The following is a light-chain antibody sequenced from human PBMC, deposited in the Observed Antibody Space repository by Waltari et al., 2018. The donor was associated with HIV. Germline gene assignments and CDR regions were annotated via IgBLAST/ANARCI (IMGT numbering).Light chain of an antibody. CDR1: PCLIGSYNY. CDR3: ASYTVNSTGV. Sequence: QSAPPQPASVSASPGQSVAIPRPGPPCLIGSYNYSSWYQQHPDRAPTLILFDVNNRPSGISDRFSGSKSGTTASLTISTVRTDDEADYYCASYTVNSTGVFGTGTKLSVL. J-gene: IGLJ1*01. CDR2: DVN. V-gene: IGLV2-14*03.